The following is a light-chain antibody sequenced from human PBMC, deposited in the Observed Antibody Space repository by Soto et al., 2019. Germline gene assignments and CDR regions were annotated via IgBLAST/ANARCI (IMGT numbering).Light chain of an antibody. CDR1: ERVSASF. CDR2: ASS. CDR3: QQHGVAPWT. J-gene: IGKJ1*01. Sequence: EIVLTQSPATLSLSSGATATLSCRASERVSASFVAWHQHKDGQSPRLLIYASSIRATGIPDRFSGGGSGTHFTLTITDLEPQDSAIYYCQQHGVAPWTFGQGTKVEIK. V-gene: IGKV3-20*01.